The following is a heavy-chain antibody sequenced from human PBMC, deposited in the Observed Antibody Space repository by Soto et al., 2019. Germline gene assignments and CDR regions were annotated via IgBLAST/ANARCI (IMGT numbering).Heavy chain of an antibody. D-gene: IGHD5-12*01. V-gene: IGHV4-59*01. J-gene: IGHJ4*02. Sequence: KTSETLSLTCTVSGGSISSYYWSWIRQPPGKGLEWIRYIYYSGSTNHNPSLKSRVTISVDTSKNQFSLKLSSVTAADTAVYYCARAARDGYNFDYWGQGTLVTVSS. CDR3: ARAARDGYNFDY. CDR2: IYYSGST. CDR1: GGSISSYY.